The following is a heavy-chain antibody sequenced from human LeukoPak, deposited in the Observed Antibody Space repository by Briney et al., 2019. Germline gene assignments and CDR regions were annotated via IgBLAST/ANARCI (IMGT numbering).Heavy chain of an antibody. Sequence: WASVKVSCKASGYTFTGYYMHWVRQAPGQGLEWMGWINPDSGGTNYAQNFQGRVTMTRDTSISTAYMELSRLRSDDTAVYYCARKHFDWLLPVDYWGQGTLVTVSS. CDR3: ARKHFDWLLPVDY. D-gene: IGHD3-9*01. CDR1: GYTFTGYY. V-gene: IGHV1-2*02. CDR2: INPDSGGT. J-gene: IGHJ4*02.